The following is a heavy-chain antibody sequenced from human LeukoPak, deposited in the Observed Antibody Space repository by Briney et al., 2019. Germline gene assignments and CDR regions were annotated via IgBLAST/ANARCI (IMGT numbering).Heavy chain of an antibody. Sequence: ASVKVSCTASGYTFTTHDINWVRQATGQGLEWLGWMSPNSGDTGYAQKFQGRVTMTSDSSISTAYMELSSLRSEDTAIYYCVRTPPNWGFDYWGQGTLITVSS. CDR3: VRTPPNWGFDY. CDR2: MSPNSGDT. CDR1: GYTFTTHD. V-gene: IGHV1-8*01. J-gene: IGHJ4*02. D-gene: IGHD7-27*01.